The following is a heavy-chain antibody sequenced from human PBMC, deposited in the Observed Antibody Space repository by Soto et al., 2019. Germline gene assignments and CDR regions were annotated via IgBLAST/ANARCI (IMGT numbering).Heavy chain of an antibody. V-gene: IGHV4-31*03. J-gene: IGHJ5*02. CDR3: ARDGISGYYDFWNSNAGFEP. D-gene: IGHD3-3*01. Sequence: SETLSLTCTFSGGSISSGGYYWSWIRQHPGKGLEWIGYIYYSGSTYYNPSLKSRVTISVDTSKNQFSLKLSSVTAADTAVYYCARDGISGYYDFWNSNAGFEPWGQGTLVTVSS. CDR1: GGSISSGGYY. CDR2: IYYSGST.